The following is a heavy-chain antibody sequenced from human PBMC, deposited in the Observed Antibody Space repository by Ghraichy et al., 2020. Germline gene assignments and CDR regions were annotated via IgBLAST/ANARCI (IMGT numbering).Heavy chain of an antibody. CDR2: IKQDGTEK. Sequence: GESLNISCAASGFTFSSYWMSWVRQTPGKGLEWVANIKQDGTEKYYVDSVKGRFTISRDNAKNSLYLQLNSLRAEDTAVYYCARDANYDYVWTTFRSIDYWGQGTLVTVSS. V-gene: IGHV3-7*03. CDR1: GFTFSSYW. CDR3: ARDANYDYVWTTFRSIDY. J-gene: IGHJ4*02. D-gene: IGHD3-16*02.